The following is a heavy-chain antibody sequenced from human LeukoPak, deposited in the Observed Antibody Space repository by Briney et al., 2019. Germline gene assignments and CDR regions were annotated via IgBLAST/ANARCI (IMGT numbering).Heavy chain of an antibody. Sequence: KPSETLSLTCAVYGGSFSGYYWSWIRQPPGKGLEWIGEINHSGSTNYNPSLKSRVTISVDTSKNQFSLKLSSVTAADTAVYYCARGYCSGGSCYSVRDAFDIWGQGTMVTLSS. CDR3: ARGYCSGGSCYSVRDAFDI. CDR1: GGSFSGYY. V-gene: IGHV4-34*01. D-gene: IGHD2-15*01. CDR2: INHSGST. J-gene: IGHJ3*02.